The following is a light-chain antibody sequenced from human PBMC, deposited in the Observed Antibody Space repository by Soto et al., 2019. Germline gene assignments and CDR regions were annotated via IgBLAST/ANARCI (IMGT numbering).Light chain of an antibody. V-gene: IGLV2-23*01. CDR1: ISNIGGYNI. CDR3: YSYVGATTYV. CDR2: EGV. J-gene: IGLJ1*01. Sequence: QSVLTEPSSVSGSPGQSITISCSGTISNIGGYNIGSWYQQHPGKAPKVIIYEGVNLPSGVSDRFSGSTSGVTASLTISGPEAEDEDDYYCYSYVGATTYVYGSGTKVTVL.